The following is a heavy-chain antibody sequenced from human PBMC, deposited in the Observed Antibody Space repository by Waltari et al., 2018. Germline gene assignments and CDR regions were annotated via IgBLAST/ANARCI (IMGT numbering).Heavy chain of an antibody. CDR1: GGTFSTYG. Sequence: QVQLLQSGAEVKKPGSSVKLSCQASGGTFSTYGISWVRQAPGQRLEWMGKIIPVFGSPDYAENFQGRITITADKSTTTTYLELSSLRSDDTAVYYCARIPYYYDKAPLDSWGQGTLVTVSP. CDR2: IIPVFGSP. CDR3: ARIPYYYDKAPLDS. J-gene: IGHJ4*02. D-gene: IGHD3-22*01. V-gene: IGHV1-69*06.